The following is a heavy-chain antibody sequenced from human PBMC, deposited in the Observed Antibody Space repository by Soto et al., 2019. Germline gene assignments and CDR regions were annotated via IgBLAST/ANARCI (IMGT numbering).Heavy chain of an antibody. J-gene: IGHJ4*02. V-gene: IGHV3-30*18. CDR3: AKTREVYCSSTSCYNAFHTPYFDY. CDR2: ISYDGSNK. CDR1: GFTFSSYG. D-gene: IGHD2-2*02. Sequence: GGSLRLSCAASGFTFSSYGMHWVRQAPGKGLEWVAVISYDGSNKYYTDSVKGRFTISRDNSKNTLYLQMNSLRAEDTAVYYCAKTREVYCSSTSCYNAFHTPYFDYWCPGTLVTVSS.